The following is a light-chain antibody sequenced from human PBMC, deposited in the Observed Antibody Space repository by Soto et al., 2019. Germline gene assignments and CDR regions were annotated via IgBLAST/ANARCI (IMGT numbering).Light chain of an antibody. J-gene: IGLJ2*01. CDR3: CSYAGSSTVV. Sequence: QSVLTQPASVSGSPGQSITISCTGTSSDVGSYNLVSWYQQHPGKAPKLMIYEVSKRPSGVSNRFSGSKSGSTASLTISGLQAEDEADYYCCSYAGSSTVVFGGGTQPTVL. CDR1: SSDVGSYNL. CDR2: EVS. V-gene: IGLV2-23*02.